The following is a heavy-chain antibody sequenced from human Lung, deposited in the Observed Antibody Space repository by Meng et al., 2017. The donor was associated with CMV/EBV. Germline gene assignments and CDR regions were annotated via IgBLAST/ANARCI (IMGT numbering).Heavy chain of an antibody. Sequence: ASVKVFCKASGYTFTGYYLHWVRQAPGQGLEWMGWMSPNSGSTSYAQKFQGRVTMTRETSNSTAYMELRRLTSDDTAIYFCARSWSKVEVDDWGQGTLVTVSS. CDR3: ARSWSKVEVDD. CDR1: GYTFTGYY. V-gene: IGHV1-2*02. D-gene: IGHD2-15*01. J-gene: IGHJ4*02. CDR2: MSPNSGST.